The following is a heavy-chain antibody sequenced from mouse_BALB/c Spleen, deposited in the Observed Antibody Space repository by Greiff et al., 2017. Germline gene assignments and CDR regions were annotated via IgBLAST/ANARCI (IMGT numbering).Heavy chain of an antibody. Sequence: EVQLQESGGDLVKPGGSLKLSCAASGFTFSSYGMSWVRQTPDKRLEWVATISSGGSYTYYPDSVKGRFTISRDNAKNTLYLQMSSLKSEDTAMYYCARQGYYGNSLDYWGQGTTLTVSS. CDR3: ARQGYYGNSLDY. CDR2: ISSGGSYT. V-gene: IGHV5-6*01. J-gene: IGHJ2*01. D-gene: IGHD2-1*01. CDR1: GFTFSSYG.